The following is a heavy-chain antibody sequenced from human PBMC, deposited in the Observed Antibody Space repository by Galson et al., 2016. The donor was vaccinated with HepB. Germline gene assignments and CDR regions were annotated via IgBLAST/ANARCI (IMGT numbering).Heavy chain of an antibody. D-gene: IGHD3-9*01. CDR2: MYYSGNT. V-gene: IGHV4-39*01. CDR1: GGSITSRNYY. J-gene: IGHJ6*02. CDR3: ARRGALAGYYYYAMDV. Sequence: ETLSLTCTVSGGSITSRNYYWGWIRQPPGKGLEGIGSMYYSGNTYYDPSLKSRVTISVDTSKNQFSLRRSSVTAADTAVYYCARRGALAGYYYYAMDVWGQGTTVTVSS.